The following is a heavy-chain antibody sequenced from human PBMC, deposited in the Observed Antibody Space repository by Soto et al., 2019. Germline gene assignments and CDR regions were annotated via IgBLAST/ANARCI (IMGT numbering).Heavy chain of an antibody. CDR1: GGSISSGGYY. J-gene: IGHJ4*02. CDR2: IYYSGST. D-gene: IGHD1-20*01. Sequence: SETLSLTCTVSGGSISSGGYYWSWIRQHPGKGLEWIGYIYYSGSTYYNPSLKSRVTISVDTSKNQFSLKLSSVTAADTAVYYCARERKRDPYNWHRLLYFDYWGQGTLVTVSS. V-gene: IGHV4-31*03. CDR3: ARERKRDPYNWHRLLYFDY.